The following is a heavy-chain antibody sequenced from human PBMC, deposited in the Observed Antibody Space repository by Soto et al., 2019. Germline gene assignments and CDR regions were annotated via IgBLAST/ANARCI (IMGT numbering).Heavy chain of an antibody. Sequence: EASVKVSCKASGGTFSSYAISWVRQAPGQGLEWMGGIIPIFGTANYAQKFQGRVTITADESTSTAYMELSSLRSEDTAVYYCASPRTSGYSYGSLYRPLDYWGQGTLVTVSS. J-gene: IGHJ4*02. CDR2: IIPIFGTA. D-gene: IGHD5-18*01. V-gene: IGHV1-69*13. CDR3: ASPRTSGYSYGSLYRPLDY. CDR1: GGTFSSYA.